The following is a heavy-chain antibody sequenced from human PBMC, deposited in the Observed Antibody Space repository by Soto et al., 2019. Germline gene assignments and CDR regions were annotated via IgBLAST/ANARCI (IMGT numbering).Heavy chain of an antibody. Sequence: SETLSLTCTVSGGSISSSSYSWGRIRQPPGKGLEWIANIYSTGSTYHNPSLKSRVTISIDMSKNQFSLKLSSVTAADTAVYYCARHIRTVAAYYFDYWGQGTLVTVSS. J-gene: IGHJ4*02. V-gene: IGHV4-39*01. CDR1: GGSISSSSYS. CDR2: IYSTGST. D-gene: IGHD6-19*01. CDR3: ARHIRTVAAYYFDY.